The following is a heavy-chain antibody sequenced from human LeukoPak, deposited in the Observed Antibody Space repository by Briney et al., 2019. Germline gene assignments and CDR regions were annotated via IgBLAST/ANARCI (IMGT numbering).Heavy chain of an antibody. J-gene: IGHJ4*02. CDR2: INPNSGGT. V-gene: IGHV1-2*06. CDR1: GYTFTGYY. D-gene: IGHD6-13*01. CDR3: ARESAAGTPPDY. Sequence: ASVKVSCKASGYTFTGYYMHWVRQAPGQGLEWMGRINPNSGGTNYAQKFQGRVTMTRDTSISTAYMELSRLRSDDTAVYYCARESAAGTPPDYWGQGTLVTVSS.